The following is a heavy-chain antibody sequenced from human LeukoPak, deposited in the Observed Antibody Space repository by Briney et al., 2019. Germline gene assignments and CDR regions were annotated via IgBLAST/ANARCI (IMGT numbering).Heavy chain of an antibody. J-gene: IGHJ4*02. CDR3: VKGRMSEDGLDF. CDR2: ISSSGNT. D-gene: IGHD5-24*01. V-gene: IGHV3-23*01. CDR1: GFTFGRSA. Sequence: GGFLRLSCEASGFTFGRSAMTWVRQTPGKGLEWFSSISSSGNTYYADSVKGRFTISRDNSKNLVNLQMNSLRAEDTAIYYCVKGRMSEDGLDFWGQGSLVTVSS.